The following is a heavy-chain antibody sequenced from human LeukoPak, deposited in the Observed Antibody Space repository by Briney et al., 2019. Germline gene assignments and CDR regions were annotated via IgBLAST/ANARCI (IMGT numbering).Heavy chain of an antibody. CDR3: ARGKKITYYYDSSGYFDY. J-gene: IGHJ4*02. D-gene: IGHD3-22*01. CDR1: GGSISSYY. Sequence: KPSETLSLTCTVSGGSISSYYWSWIRQHPGKGLEWIGYIYYSGSTYYNPSLKSRVTISVDTSKNQFSLKLSSVTAADTAVYYCARGKKITYYYDSSGYFDYWGQGTLVTVSS. CDR2: IYYSGST. V-gene: IGHV4-59*06.